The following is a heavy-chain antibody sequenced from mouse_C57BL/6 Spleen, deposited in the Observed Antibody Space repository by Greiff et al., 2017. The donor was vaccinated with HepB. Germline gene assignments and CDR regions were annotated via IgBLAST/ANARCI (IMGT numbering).Heavy chain of an antibody. Sequence: EVQLVESGGGLVKPGGSLKLSCAASGFTFSDYGMHWVRQAPEKGLEWVAYISSGSSTIYYADTVKGRFTISRDNAKNTLFLQMTSLRSEDTPMYYCARRSYYSYYYAMDYWGQGTSVTVSS. CDR1: GFTFSDYG. CDR2: ISSGSSTI. CDR3: ARRSYYSYYYAMDY. J-gene: IGHJ4*01. D-gene: IGHD2-12*01. V-gene: IGHV5-17*01.